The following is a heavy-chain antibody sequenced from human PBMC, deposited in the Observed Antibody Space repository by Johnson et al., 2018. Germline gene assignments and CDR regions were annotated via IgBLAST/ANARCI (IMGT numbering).Heavy chain of an antibody. Sequence: QVQLVQSVAEVKKPGSSVKVSCKATGGTFKSYAITWLRQAPGQGLEWMGGIIPKFDTANYAQKFQDRVTITADESTGTAYMELSSLRSEDTAVYYCARGLSYKTDWGQGTLVTVSS. CDR3: ARGLSYKTD. D-gene: IGHD3-16*02. CDR2: IIPKFDTA. J-gene: IGHJ1*01. CDR1: GGTFKSYA. V-gene: IGHV1-69*12.